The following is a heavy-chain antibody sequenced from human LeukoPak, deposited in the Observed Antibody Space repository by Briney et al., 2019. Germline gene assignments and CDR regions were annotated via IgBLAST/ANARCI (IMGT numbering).Heavy chain of an antibody. D-gene: IGHD6-13*01. Sequence: PGGSLRLSCAASGFTFSSYAMSWVRQAPGKGLEWVAAISGSGGSTYYADSVKGRFTISRDNSKNTLYLQMNSLRAEDTAVYYCAKDRVWRIAAALDYWGQGTLVTVSS. CDR3: AKDRVWRIAAALDY. CDR1: GFTFSSYA. V-gene: IGHV3-23*01. CDR2: ISGSGGST. J-gene: IGHJ4*02.